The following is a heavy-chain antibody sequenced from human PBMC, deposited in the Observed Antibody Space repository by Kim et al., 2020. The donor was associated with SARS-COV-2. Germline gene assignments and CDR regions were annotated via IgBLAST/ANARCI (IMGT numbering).Heavy chain of an antibody. V-gene: IGHV3-23*01. CDR1: GFTFSSYA. Sequence: GGSLRLSCAASGFTFSSYAMSWVRQAPGKGLEWVSAMSGSGGSTYYADSVKGRFTISRDNSKNTLYLQMNSLRAEDTAVYYCEKENYDILTGFSYYGMDVWGQGTTVTVSS. J-gene: IGHJ6*02. D-gene: IGHD3-9*01. CDR3: EKENYDILTGFSYYGMDV. CDR2: MSGSGGST.